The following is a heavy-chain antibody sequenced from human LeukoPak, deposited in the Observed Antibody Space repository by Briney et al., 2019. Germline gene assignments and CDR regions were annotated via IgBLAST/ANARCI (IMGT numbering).Heavy chain of an antibody. V-gene: IGHV3-74*01. D-gene: IGHD3-22*01. CDR1: GFIFGNYR. Sequence: GGSLRLSCATSGFIFGNYRMHWVRQAPGKGLVWVSRINSDGSGTDYAESVKGRFTISRDNAKNTLYLHMSSLRVEDTAVYYCTRDADTSEHFSWLDLWGQGTLVTVSS. J-gene: IGHJ5*02. CDR3: TRDADTSEHFSWLDL. CDR2: INSDGSGT.